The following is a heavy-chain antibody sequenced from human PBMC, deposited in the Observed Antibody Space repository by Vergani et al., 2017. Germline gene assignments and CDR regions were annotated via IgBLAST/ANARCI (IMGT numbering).Heavy chain of an antibody. CDR1: GFSLNTRGVS. CDR2: IYWNDDQ. D-gene: IGHD1-7*01. J-gene: IGHJ6*03. CDR3: VYRKTEWGTTGFFYPCYFYYYMDV. V-gene: IGHV2-5*04. Sequence: QITLKESGPTLVKPTQTLTLTCTFSGFSLNTRGVSVAWIRQPPGKALDWLALIYWNDDQHYSPSLNNRVTITKDTSKNQVVLTMTNMDYVDTGTYYCVYRKTEWGTTGFFYPCYFYYYMDVWGKGTTVTVSS.